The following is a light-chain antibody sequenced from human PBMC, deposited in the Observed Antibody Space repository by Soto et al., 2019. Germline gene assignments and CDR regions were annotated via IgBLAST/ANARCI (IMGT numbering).Light chain of an antibody. J-gene: IGKJ5*01. Sequence: ELVMTQSPATLSVSPGERATLSCRALQRVSGIFAWYQQKPGQAPRLLIYGASTRANGIPARFSGSGSGTEFTLTISSLQSEDCAVYYCQQYNNWFSITFGQGTRLEI. CDR3: QQYNNWFSIT. V-gene: IGKV3-15*01. CDR2: GAS. CDR1: QRVSGI.